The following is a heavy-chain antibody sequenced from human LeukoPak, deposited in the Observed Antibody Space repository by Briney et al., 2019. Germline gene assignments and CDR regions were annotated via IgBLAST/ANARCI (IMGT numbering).Heavy chain of an antibody. CDR2: ISGSGGST. CDR3: ARVWYSGSYPVDY. J-gene: IGHJ4*02. V-gene: IGHV3-23*01. CDR1: GFTFSSYA. D-gene: IGHD1-26*01. Sequence: PGGSLRLSCAASGFTFSSYAMSWVRQAPGKGLEWVSAISGSGGSTYYADSVKGRFTISRDNAKNSLYLQMNSLRAEDTAVYYCARVWYSGSYPVDYWGQGTLVTVSS.